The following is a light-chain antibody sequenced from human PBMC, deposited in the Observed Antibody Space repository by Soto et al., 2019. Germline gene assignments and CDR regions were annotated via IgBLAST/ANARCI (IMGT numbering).Light chain of an antibody. V-gene: IGKV3-15*01. Sequence: EIVMTQSPATLSVSPGERATFSCRASQSVSSNLAWYQQKPGQAPRLLIYGASIRATGIPARFSGSGSGTEFTLTISSPQSEDFAVYYCQQYNNWPRTFGQGTKVDIK. CDR2: GAS. CDR3: QQYNNWPRT. CDR1: QSVSSN. J-gene: IGKJ1*01.